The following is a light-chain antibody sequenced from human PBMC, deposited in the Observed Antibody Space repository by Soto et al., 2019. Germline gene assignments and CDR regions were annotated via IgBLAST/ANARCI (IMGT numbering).Light chain of an antibody. CDR1: QSISRD. CDR3: QQRNNSPLT. Sequence: ETVLTQSPATLSLSPGERATLSCRASQSISRDLAWYQQKPGQPPRLLICDVSNRATGVPARFSGSGSGTDFPLTISSLEPEDFAVYYCQQRNNSPLTFGQVTKV. CDR2: DVS. J-gene: IGKJ1*01. V-gene: IGKV3-11*01.